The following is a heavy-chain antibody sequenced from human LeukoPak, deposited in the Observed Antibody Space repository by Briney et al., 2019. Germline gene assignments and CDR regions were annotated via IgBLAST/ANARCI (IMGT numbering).Heavy chain of an antibody. CDR3: ARDTNSIAARPFSWFDP. J-gene: IGHJ5*02. CDR1: GFTFSSYS. Sequence: GGSLRLSCAASGFTFSSYSMNWVRQAPGKGLEWVSSISSSSSYIYYADSVKGRFTISRDNAKNSLYLQMNSLRAEDTAVYYCARDTNSIAARPFSWFDPWGQGTLVTVSS. V-gene: IGHV3-21*01. D-gene: IGHD6-6*01. CDR2: ISSSSSYI.